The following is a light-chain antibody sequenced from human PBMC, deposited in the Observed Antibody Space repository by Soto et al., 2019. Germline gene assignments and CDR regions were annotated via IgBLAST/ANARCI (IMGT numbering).Light chain of an antibody. CDR1: SSNIGAGYD. CDR2: GNS. CDR3: QSYDSSLSGCV. V-gene: IGLV1-40*01. J-gene: IGLJ3*02. Sequence: QSVLTQPPSVSGAPGQRVTISCTGSSSNIGAGYDVHWYQQLPGTAPKLLIYGNSNRPSGVPDRFSGSKSGTSASLAITVLQAEDEADYYCQSYDSSLSGCVFGGGTQLTVL.